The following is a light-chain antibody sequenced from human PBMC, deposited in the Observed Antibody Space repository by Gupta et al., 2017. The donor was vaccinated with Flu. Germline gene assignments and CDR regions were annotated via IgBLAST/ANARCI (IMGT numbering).Light chain of an antibody. CDR2: NVN. CDR1: Y. Sequence: YVYWYQQNAGKTPGLLIYNVNERHSGITHRFSDSKSGNTATLTIAGLQTEDEADYYCHSGATTGIFVVFGGGTKVTVL. CDR3: HSGATTGIFVV. J-gene: IGLJ2*01. V-gene: IGLV2-14*04.